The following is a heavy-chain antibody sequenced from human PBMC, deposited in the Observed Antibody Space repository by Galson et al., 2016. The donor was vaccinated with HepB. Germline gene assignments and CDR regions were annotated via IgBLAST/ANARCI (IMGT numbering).Heavy chain of an antibody. CDR3: ARDIRYAFDI. CDR2: ISPLFGTA. J-gene: IGHJ3*02. Sequence: SVKVSCKASGGTFTWVRQAPGQGLEWMGDISPLFGTANYAQHFEGRVTINADIPTSTVYIELSSLRSQDTAIYYCARDIRYAFDIWGQGTMVTVSS. V-gene: IGHV1-69*06. CDR1: GGTFT. D-gene: IGHD2-21*01.